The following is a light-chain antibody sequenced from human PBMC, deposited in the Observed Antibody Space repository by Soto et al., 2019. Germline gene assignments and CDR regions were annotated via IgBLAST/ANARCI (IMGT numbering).Light chain of an antibody. CDR1: SSDVGCYNY. J-gene: IGLJ2*01. CDR2: DVS. Sequence: HSALTQPASVSGSPGQSITISCTGTSSDVGCYNYVSWYQQHPGKAPKLMIYDVSNRPSGISNRFSCSKSGNTASLTNSGLQAEDEADYYCSSYTSGTEVFGGGTKLAVL. CDR3: SSYTSGTEV. V-gene: IGLV2-14*01.